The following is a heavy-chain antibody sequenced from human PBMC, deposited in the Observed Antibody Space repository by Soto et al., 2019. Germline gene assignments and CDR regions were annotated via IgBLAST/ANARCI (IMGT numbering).Heavy chain of an antibody. CDR3: ASCDSYQPRLCKNWFAP. D-gene: IGHD6-25*01. CDR2: IIPIFGTS. V-gene: IGHV1-69*12. J-gene: IGHJ5*02. Sequence: QVQLVQSGAEVKKPGSSVKVSCKASGGTFSRYAISWVRQAPGQGLEWMGGIIPIFGTSNYAQKFQGRVTLTAAEATSTAYMELSSLRSEDTAVYYCASCDSYQPRLCKNWFAPWGQGTLVTVSS. CDR1: GGTFSRYA.